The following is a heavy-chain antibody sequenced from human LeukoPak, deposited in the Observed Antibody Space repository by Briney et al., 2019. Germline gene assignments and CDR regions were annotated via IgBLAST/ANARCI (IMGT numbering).Heavy chain of an antibody. CDR1: GGSFSGYY. J-gene: IGHJ5*02. D-gene: IGHD2-2*01. CDR3: ARRDYCSSTSCYESYNWFDP. Sequence: SETLSLTCAVYGGSFSGYYWSWIRQPPGKGLEWIGEVNHSGSTNYNPSLRSRVTISVDTSKNQFSLKLSSVTAADTAVYYCARRDYCSSTSCYESYNWFDPWGQGTLVTVSS. CDR2: VNHSGST. V-gene: IGHV4-34*01.